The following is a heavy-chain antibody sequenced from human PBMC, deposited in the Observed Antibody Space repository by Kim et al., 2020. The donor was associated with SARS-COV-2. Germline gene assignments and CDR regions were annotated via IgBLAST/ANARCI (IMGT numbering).Heavy chain of an antibody. D-gene: IGHD3-16*01. CDR3: ARGRGGYFDY. Sequence: SETLSLTCAVYGGSFSGYYWSWIRQPPGKGLEWIGEINHSGSTNYNPSLKSRVTISVDTSKNQFSLKLSSVTAADTAVYYCARGRGGYFDYWGQGTLVTVSS. J-gene: IGHJ4*02. V-gene: IGHV4-34*01. CDR1: GGSFSGYY. CDR2: INHSGST.